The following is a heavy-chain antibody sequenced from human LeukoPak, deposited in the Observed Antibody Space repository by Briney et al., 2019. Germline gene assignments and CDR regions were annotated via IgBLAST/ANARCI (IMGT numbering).Heavy chain of an antibody. CDR3: AKVLVLVSANRYYFDY. V-gene: IGHV3-23*01. CDR1: GLTFSGSA. Sequence: PGGSLRLPCAASGLTFSGSAMSWVRQAPGKGLEWVSLISGSGNSTYYADSVKGRFTISRDNSKNTLYLQMNSLRAEDTAVYYCAKVLVLVSANRYYFDYWGQGILVTVSS. D-gene: IGHD2-15*01. CDR2: ISGSGNST. J-gene: IGHJ4*02.